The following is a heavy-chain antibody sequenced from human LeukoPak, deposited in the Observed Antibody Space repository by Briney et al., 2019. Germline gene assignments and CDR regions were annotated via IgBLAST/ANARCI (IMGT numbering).Heavy chain of an antibody. V-gene: IGHV3-23*01. J-gene: IGHJ4*02. CDR1: GFTFSDYY. Sequence: PGGSLRLSCAASGFTFSDYYMSWVRQAPGKGLEWVSAISGSGGSTYYADSVEGRFTISRDNSKNTLYLQMNSLRAEDTAVYYCAKEMRSWYYFDYWGQGTLVTVSS. D-gene: IGHD6-13*01. CDR3: AKEMRSWYYFDY. CDR2: ISGSGGST.